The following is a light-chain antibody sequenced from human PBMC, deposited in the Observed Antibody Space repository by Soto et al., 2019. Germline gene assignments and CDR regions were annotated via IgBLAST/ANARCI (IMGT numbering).Light chain of an antibody. V-gene: IGKV1-5*03. CDR2: KAS. Sequence: IQMTQSPSSLSASIGDRVTITCRASQGIRIDLGWYQQKPGKASKLLIYKASTLKSGVPSRFSGSGSGTEFTLTISSLQPDDFSTYYCQQYHSYWTFGQGTKVDIK. CDR3: QQYHSYWT. CDR1: QGIRID. J-gene: IGKJ1*01.